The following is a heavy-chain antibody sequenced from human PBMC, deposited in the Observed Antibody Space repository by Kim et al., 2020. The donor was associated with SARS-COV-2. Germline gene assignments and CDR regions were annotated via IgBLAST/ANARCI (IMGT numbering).Heavy chain of an antibody. D-gene: IGHD6-19*01. J-gene: IGHJ4*02. V-gene: IGHV4-59*08. CDR3: ARHWAPSGWSTYFDY. Sequence: SLKSRVTISVDTSKNQFSLKLSSVTAADTAVYYCARHWAPSGWSTYFDYWGQGTLVTVSS.